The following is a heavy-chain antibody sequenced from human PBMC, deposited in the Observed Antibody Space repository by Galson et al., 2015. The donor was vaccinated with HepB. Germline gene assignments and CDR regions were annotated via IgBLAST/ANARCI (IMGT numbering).Heavy chain of an antibody. Sequence: SLRLSCAASGFTFSSYSMNWVRQAPGKGLEWVSSISSSSSYIYYADSVKGRFTISRDNAKNSLYLQMNSLRAEDTAVYYCARSFGVVPATYYGMDVWGQGTTVTVSS. D-gene: IGHD2-2*01. CDR1: GFTFSSYS. CDR2: ISSSSSYI. V-gene: IGHV3-21*01. CDR3: ARSFGVVPATYYGMDV. J-gene: IGHJ6*02.